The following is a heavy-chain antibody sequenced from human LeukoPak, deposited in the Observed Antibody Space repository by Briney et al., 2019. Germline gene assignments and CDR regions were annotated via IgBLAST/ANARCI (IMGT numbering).Heavy chain of an antibody. CDR1: GFTFSSCA. V-gene: IGHV3-30-3*01. D-gene: IGHD3-10*01. CDR2: ISYDGSNK. CDR3: ARATMVRGVFDY. Sequence: GRSLRLSCAASGFTFSSCAMHWVRQAPGKGLEWVAVISYDGSNKHYADSVKGRFTISRDNSKNTLYLQMNSLRAEDTAVYYCARATMVRGVFDYWGQGTLVTVSS. J-gene: IGHJ4*02.